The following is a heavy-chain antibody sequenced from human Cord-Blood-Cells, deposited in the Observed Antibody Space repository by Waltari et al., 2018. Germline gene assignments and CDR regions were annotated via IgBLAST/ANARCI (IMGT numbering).Heavy chain of an antibody. CDR1: TFSSYA. J-gene: IGHJ4*02. CDR3: ANTAAAGTNY. D-gene: IGHD6-13*01. V-gene: IGHV3-30-3*02. Sequence: TFSSYAMHWVRQAPGKGLEWVAVISYDGSNKYYADSVKGRFTISRDNSKNTLYLQMNSLRAEDTAVYYCANTAAAGTNYWGQGTLVTVSS. CDR2: ISYDGSNK.